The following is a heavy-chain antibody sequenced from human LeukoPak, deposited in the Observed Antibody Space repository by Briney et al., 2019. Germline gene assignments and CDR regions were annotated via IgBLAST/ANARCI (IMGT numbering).Heavy chain of an antibody. CDR1: GGSISSYF. V-gene: IGHV4-59*01. J-gene: IGHJ4*02. D-gene: IGHD2-2*02. Sequence: SETLSLTCTVSGGSISSYFWSWIRQPPGKGLEWIGYIYSSGSTNYNPSLKSRVTISVDTSKNPLSLKLSSVTAADTAVYYCARSYCSSIGCYMGTNFEYWGQGTLVTVSS. CDR2: IYSSGST. CDR3: ARSYCSSIGCYMGTNFEY.